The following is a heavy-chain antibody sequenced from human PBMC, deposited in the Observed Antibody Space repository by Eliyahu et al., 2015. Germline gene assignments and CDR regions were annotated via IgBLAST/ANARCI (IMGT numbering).Heavy chain of an antibody. J-gene: IGHJ4*02. D-gene: IGHD3-16*01. Sequence: LEWIGRVYTTGSTNYNPSLKNRVTISADMSKNQFSLTLTSVTAADSAVYYCARAVGQYVEYWGQGTLVTVSS. CDR2: VYTTGST. V-gene: IGHV4-61*02. CDR3: ARAVGQYVEY.